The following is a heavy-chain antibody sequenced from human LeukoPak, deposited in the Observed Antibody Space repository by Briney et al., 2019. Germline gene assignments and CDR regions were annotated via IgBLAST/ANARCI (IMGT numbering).Heavy chain of an antibody. J-gene: IGHJ4*02. V-gene: IGHV3-66*01. D-gene: IGHD2-21*02. Sequence: PGGSLRLSCAASGFTVSSNYMSWVRQAPGKGLEWVSVIYSGGSTYYADSVKGRFTISRDNSKNTLYLQMNSLRAEDTAVYYCARDPPLRGGDYRSHFDYWGQGTLVTVSS. CDR3: ARDPPLRGGDYRSHFDY. CDR2: IYSGGST. CDR1: GFTVSSNY.